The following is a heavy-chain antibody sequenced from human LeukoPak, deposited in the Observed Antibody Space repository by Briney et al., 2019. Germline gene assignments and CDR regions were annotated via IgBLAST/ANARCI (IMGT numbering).Heavy chain of an antibody. CDR1: GFTFSSYA. Sequence: GGSLRLSCAASGFTFSSYAMHWVRQAPGKGLEWVAVISYDGSNKYCADSVNGRFTISRDNSKNTLYLQMNSLRAEDTAVYYCARSTIVVVVAAAFDYWGQGTLVTVSS. CDR3: ARSTIVVVVAAAFDY. J-gene: IGHJ4*02. V-gene: IGHV3-30-3*01. CDR2: ISYDGSNK. D-gene: IGHD2-15*01.